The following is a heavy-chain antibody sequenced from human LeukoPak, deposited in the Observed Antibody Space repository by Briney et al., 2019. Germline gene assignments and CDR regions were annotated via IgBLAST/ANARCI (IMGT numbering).Heavy chain of an antibody. CDR2: ISAYNGNT. CDR3: ARVEVSYDILTGYYGEADY. J-gene: IGHJ4*02. V-gene: IGHV1-18*04. CDR1: GYTFTSYG. Sequence: GASVTVSCKASGYTFTSYGISWVRQAPGQGLGWMGWISAYNGNTNYAQKLQGRVTMTTDTSTSTAYMELRSLRSDDTAVYYCARVEVSYDILTGYYGEADYWGQGALVTVSS. D-gene: IGHD3-9*01.